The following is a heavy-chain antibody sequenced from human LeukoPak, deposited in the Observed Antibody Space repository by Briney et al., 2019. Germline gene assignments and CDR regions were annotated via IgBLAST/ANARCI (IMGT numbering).Heavy chain of an antibody. Sequence: GGSLRLSCVASGFTFRTYWMSWVRQARGKGLEWVANIKADGSDKYYVDSVKGRFTISRDDAKNSVYLQMSSLRVEDTAVYYCARDGIDYWGQGTLVTVSS. V-gene: IGHV3-7*05. CDR2: IKADGSDK. J-gene: IGHJ4*02. CDR1: GFTFRTYW. CDR3: ARDGIDY.